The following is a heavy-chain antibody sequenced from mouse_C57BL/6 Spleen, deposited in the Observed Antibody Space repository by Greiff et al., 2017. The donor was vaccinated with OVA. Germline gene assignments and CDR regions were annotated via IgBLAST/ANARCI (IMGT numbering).Heavy chain of an antibody. CDR2: IHPNSGST. Sequence: QVQLQQPGAELVKPGASVKLSCKASGYTFTSYWMHWVKQRPGQGLEWIGMIHPNSGSTNYNEKFKSKATLTVDKSSSTAYMQLSSLTSEDSAVYDCARDGDLTVVAPYYFDYWGQGTTLTVSS. D-gene: IGHD1-1*01. CDR1: GYTFTSYW. J-gene: IGHJ2*01. V-gene: IGHV1-64*01. CDR3: ARDGDLTVVAPYYFDY.